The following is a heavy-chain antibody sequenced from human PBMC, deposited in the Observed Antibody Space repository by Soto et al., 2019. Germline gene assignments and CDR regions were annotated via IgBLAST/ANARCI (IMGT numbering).Heavy chain of an antibody. CDR3: ARVLVVVPAAIGGSYYYYGMDV. V-gene: IGHV1-69*01. D-gene: IGHD2-2*01. CDR2: IIPIFGTA. J-gene: IGHJ6*02. Sequence: QVQLVQSGAEVKKPGSSVKVSCKASGGTFSSYAISWVRQAPGQGLEWMGGIIPIFGTANYAQKFQGRVTITADESTSTAYMELSSLRSEDTAVYYCARVLVVVPAAIGGSYYYYGMDVWGQGTTVTASS. CDR1: GGTFSSYA.